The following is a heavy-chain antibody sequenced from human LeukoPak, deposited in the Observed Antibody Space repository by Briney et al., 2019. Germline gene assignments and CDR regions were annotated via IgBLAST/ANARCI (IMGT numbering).Heavy chain of an antibody. CDR1: GFTFSSYS. V-gene: IGHV3-21*01. CDR3: ARALSHLQRPVAITY. J-gene: IGHJ4*02. CDR2: ISSSSSYI. D-gene: IGHD2-2*01. Sequence: GGSLRLSCAASGFTFSSYSMNWVRQAPGKGLEWVSSISSSSSYIYYADSVKGRFTISRDNAKNSLYLQMNSPRADDTAVYYCARALSHLQRPVAITYWGPGTQVTVSS.